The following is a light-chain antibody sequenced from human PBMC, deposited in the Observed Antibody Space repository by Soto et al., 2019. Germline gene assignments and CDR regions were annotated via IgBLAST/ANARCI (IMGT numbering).Light chain of an antibody. CDR3: QQSYSTPRT. J-gene: IGKJ3*01. CDR2: GAT. Sequence: DIQMTQSPSSLSASVGDRVTITCRASQRISSYLNWYQQKPGKAPKLLIYGATSLKSGVPSRFSGSGSGTDFTLTISSLQPEAFATYYCQQSYSTPRTFGPGTKVDIK. CDR1: QRISSY. V-gene: IGKV1-39*01.